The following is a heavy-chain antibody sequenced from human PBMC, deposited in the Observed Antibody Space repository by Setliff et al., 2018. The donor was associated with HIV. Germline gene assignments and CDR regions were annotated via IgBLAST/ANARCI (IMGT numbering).Heavy chain of an antibody. D-gene: IGHD4-17*01. Sequence: SETLSLTSAFYGASFTDYYWNWIRQPPGKGLEWIGEIHHTGHINYNPSFKSRVTMSLDMSTNQFSLKMASMTAADSAVYYCARFDVTPMTTRDYWGQGTQVTVSS. CDR3: ARFDVTPMTTRDY. J-gene: IGHJ4*02. CDR2: IHHTGHI. CDR1: GASFTDYY. V-gene: IGHV4-34*01.